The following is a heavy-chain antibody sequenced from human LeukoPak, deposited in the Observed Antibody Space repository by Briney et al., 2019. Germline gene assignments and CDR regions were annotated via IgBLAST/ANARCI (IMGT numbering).Heavy chain of an antibody. CDR3: ARRSISGNSWDYFDY. CDR1: GASISSYY. Sequence: SETLSLSCSVSGASISSYYWSWIRQPPGKGLEWIAFMYYSGSTNYNPSLKSRVTISVDTSKNQFSLKLSSVTAADTAVYYCARRSISGNSWDYFDYWGQGTLVTVSS. D-gene: IGHD4-23*01. CDR2: MYYSGST. V-gene: IGHV4-59*08. J-gene: IGHJ4*02.